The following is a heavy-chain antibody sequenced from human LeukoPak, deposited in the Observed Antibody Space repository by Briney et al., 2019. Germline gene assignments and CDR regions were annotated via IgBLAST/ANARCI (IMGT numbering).Heavy chain of an antibody. CDR1: GFTFSSYA. D-gene: IGHD6-19*01. V-gene: IGHV3-30-3*01. Sequence: GRSLRLSCAASGFTFSSYAMHWVRQAPGKGLESVAVISYDGSNKYYADSVKGRFTISRDNSKNTLYLQMNSLRAEDTAVYYCAREQSVAGHYFDYWGQGTLVTVSS. J-gene: IGHJ4*02. CDR3: AREQSVAGHYFDY. CDR2: ISYDGSNK.